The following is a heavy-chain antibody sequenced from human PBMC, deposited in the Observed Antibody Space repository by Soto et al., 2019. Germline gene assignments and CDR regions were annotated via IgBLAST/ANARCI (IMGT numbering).Heavy chain of an antibody. CDR1: GYTFTSYA. J-gene: IGHJ6*03. CDR2: INAGNGNT. CDR3: ARAMVRYTYYYYYYMNV. Sequence: QVQLVQSGAEVKDPGASVKVSCKASGYTFTSYAMHWVRQAPGQRLEWMGWINAGNGNTKYSQKFQGRVTITRDTSASTAYMELSSLRSEDTAVYYCARAMVRYTYYYYYYMNVWGKGTTVTVSS. D-gene: IGHD5-18*01. V-gene: IGHV1-3*01.